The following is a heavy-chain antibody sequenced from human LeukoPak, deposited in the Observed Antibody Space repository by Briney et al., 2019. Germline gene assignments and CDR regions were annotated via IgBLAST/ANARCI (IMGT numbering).Heavy chain of an antibody. Sequence: GGSLRLSCATSGFTFNRYGMHWVRQAPGKGLEWVAVAYGDGSDKYYADSVKGRFTISKDLSQNTLYMQMNSLRAEDTAMYYCATGSGHYYDHWGQGTLVTVSS. V-gene: IGHV3-33*01. D-gene: IGHD3-22*01. J-gene: IGHJ4*02. CDR3: ATGSGHYYDH. CDR2: AYGDGSDK. CDR1: GFTFNRYG.